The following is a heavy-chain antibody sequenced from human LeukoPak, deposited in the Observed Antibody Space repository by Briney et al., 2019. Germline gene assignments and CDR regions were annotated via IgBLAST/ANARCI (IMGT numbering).Heavy chain of an antibody. CDR2: FNPVGVNT. CDR1: GYTFTSYY. CDR3: AREGSRLSLGAYGP. V-gene: IGHV1-46*01. D-gene: IGHD2-21*01. Sequence: ASVKVSCKASGYTFTSYYLHWLRRAPGQGLEWRGLFNPVGVNTVSAQTFTGRLSLTRDTAPTTVYMELRSLGSEDTAIYFCAREGSRLSLGAYGPWGQGTLVTVSA. J-gene: IGHJ5*02.